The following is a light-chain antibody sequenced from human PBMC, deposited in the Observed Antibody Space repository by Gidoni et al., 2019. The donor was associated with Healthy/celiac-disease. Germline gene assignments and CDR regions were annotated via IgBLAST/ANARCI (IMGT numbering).Light chain of an antibody. CDR1: QSVSSY. J-gene: IGKJ4*01. Sequence: IVLTQSPATLSLSPGERATLSCRASQSVSSYLACYQQTPGQAPRLLIYDASNRATGIPARFRGSGSGTDFTLTISSLEPEDFAAYYCQQRSNWPLTFXGXTKVEIK. CDR3: QQRSNWPLT. V-gene: IGKV3-11*01. CDR2: DAS.